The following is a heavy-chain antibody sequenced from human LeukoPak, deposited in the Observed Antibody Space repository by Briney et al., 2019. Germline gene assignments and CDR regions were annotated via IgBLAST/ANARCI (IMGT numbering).Heavy chain of an antibody. Sequence: SQTLSLTCTVSGGSISSGGYYWSWIRQHPGKGLEWIGCIYYSGSTYYNPSLKSRVTISVDTSKNQFSLKLSSVTAADTAVYYCARDREDCSSTSCYTRTFDYWGQGTLVTVSS. V-gene: IGHV4-31*03. D-gene: IGHD2-2*02. CDR3: ARDREDCSSTSCYTRTFDY. CDR2: IYYSGST. J-gene: IGHJ4*02. CDR1: GGSISSGGYY.